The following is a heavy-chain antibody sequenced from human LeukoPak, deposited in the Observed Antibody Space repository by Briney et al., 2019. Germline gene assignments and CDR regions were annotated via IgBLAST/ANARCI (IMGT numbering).Heavy chain of an antibody. CDR3: ARDLYSSGLRGDY. Sequence: GASVKVSCKASGYIFTSFAMNWVRQAPGQGLEWMGWINTNAGNPTYAQGFTGRFVFSLDTSVSTAYLQISSLKAEDTAVYYCARDLYSSGLRGDYWGQGTLVTVST. CDR1: GYIFTSFA. V-gene: IGHV7-4-1*02. J-gene: IGHJ4*02. D-gene: IGHD6-19*01. CDR2: INTNAGNP.